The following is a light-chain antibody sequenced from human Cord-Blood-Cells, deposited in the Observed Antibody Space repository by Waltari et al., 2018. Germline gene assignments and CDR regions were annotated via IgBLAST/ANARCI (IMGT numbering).Light chain of an antibody. Sequence: QSALTQPAPVSGSPGQSIPIPCTGTSSDFGSYTIFPWYQQHPGKAPKLMIYEGSKRPSGVSNRFSGSKSGNTASLTISGLQAEDEADYYCCSYAGSSTYVFGTGTKVTVL. CDR3: CSYAGSSTYV. CDR1: SSDFGSYTI. CDR2: EGS. V-gene: IGLV2-23*01. J-gene: IGLJ1*01.